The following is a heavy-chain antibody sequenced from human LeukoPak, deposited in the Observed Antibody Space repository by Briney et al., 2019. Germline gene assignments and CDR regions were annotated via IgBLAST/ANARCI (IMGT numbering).Heavy chain of an antibody. CDR2: IYYSGST. Sequence: SETLSLTCTVSGGSISSYYWSWLRQPPGKGLEWIGYIYYSGSTNYNPSLKSQVTISVDTSKNQFSLKLSSVTAADTAVYYCARVNYVVVPAAIPWFDPWGQGTLVTVSS. J-gene: IGHJ5*02. CDR1: GGSISSYY. CDR3: ARVNYVVVPAAIPWFDP. D-gene: IGHD2-2*02. V-gene: IGHV4-59*01.